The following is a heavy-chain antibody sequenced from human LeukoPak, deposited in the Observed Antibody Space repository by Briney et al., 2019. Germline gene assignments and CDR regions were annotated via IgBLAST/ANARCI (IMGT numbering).Heavy chain of an antibody. CDR1: GFTFSSYA. CDR2: TPGSGGST. Sequence: GGSLRLSCAASGFTFSSYAMSWVRQAPGKGLEWVSATPGSGGSTYYADSVKGRFTIFRDNARNSLYLQMNSLRAEDTAVYYCASHSYGYNHWGQGTLVIVSS. CDR3: ASHSYGYNH. D-gene: IGHD3-16*01. J-gene: IGHJ5*02. V-gene: IGHV3-23*01.